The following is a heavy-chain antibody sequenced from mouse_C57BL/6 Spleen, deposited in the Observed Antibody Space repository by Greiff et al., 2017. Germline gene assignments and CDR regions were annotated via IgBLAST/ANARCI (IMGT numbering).Heavy chain of an antibody. CDR3: AREANWDGDFDY. J-gene: IGHJ2*01. Sequence: QVQLQQSGPELVKPGASVKISCEASGYAFSSSWMNWVKRRPGKGLEWIGRIYPGDGDTNYNGKFKGKATLTADKSSSTAYMQLSSLTSEDSAVYFCAREANWDGDFDYWGQGTTLTVSS. CDR1: GYAFSSSW. V-gene: IGHV1-82*01. CDR2: IYPGDGDT. D-gene: IGHD4-1*01.